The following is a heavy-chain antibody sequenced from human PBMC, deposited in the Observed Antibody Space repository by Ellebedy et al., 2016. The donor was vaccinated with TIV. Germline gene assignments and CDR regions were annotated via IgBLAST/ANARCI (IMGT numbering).Heavy chain of an antibody. Sequence: SETLSLXXTVSGDSTSSYSWNWVRQPPGKGPEWIGRISNAGSTIYNPSLKSRVTISLDTSKKQFSLNLRSVTAADTAMYYCARSCSPSCWECLEYWGQGVLVTVSS. D-gene: IGHD2-2*01. V-gene: IGHV4-59*13. CDR1: GDSTSSYS. CDR2: ISNAGST. J-gene: IGHJ4*02. CDR3: ARSCSPSCWECLEY.